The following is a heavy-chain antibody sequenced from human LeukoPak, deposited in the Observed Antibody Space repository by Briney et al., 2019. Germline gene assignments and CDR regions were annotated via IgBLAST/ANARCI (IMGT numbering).Heavy chain of an antibody. D-gene: IGHD5-18*01. V-gene: IGHV3-48*03. CDR1: GFTFSSYE. J-gene: IGHJ4*02. CDR2: ISSSGSTI. CDR3: ARVHDDTAMVFDY. Sequence: GGSLRLSCAASGFTFSSYEMNWVRQAPGKGLEWVSYISSSGSTIYYADSVKGRFTISRDNAKNSLYLQMNSLRAEDTAVYYCARVHDDTAMVFDYWGQGTLVTVSS.